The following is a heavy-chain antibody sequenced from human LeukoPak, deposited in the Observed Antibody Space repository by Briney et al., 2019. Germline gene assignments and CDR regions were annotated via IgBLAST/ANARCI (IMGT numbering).Heavy chain of an antibody. CDR3: ARHPVGPGVFGVVTQLDY. V-gene: IGHV1-2*06. J-gene: IGHJ4*02. CDR1: GYTFTGYY. CDR2: INPNSGGT. D-gene: IGHD3-3*01. Sequence: ASVKVSCKASGYTFTGYYMHWVRQAPGQGLEWMGRINPNSGGTNYAQKFQGRVTMTRDTSISTAYMELSRLRSDDTAVYYCARHPVGPGVFGVVTQLDYWGQGTLVTVSS.